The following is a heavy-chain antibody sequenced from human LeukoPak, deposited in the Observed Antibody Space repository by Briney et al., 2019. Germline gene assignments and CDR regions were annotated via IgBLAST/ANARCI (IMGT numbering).Heavy chain of an antibody. CDR2: ISI. V-gene: IGHV3-48*01. D-gene: IGHD2-15*01. J-gene: IGHJ4*02. CDR3: ARRWQFDY. Sequence: GGSLRLSCAASGFPFSSYSMNWVRQAPGKGLEWVSYISIMKGRFTISRDNAKNSLYLQMNSLRAEDTAVYYCARRWQFDYWGQGTLVTVSS. CDR1: GFPFSSYS.